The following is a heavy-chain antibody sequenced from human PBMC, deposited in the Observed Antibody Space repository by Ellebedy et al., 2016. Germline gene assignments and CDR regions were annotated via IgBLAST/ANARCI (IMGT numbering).Heavy chain of an antibody. Sequence: SETLSLTCAVYGGSFSGYFWCWIRHSPGKGLDWIGDVNHSGSTNYNPSLKRRVTISVATSKNHFSLELSSVTAADTAVYYCASSSGWYGGARWFDPWGQGTLVTVSS. CDR2: VNHSGST. D-gene: IGHD6-19*01. CDR1: GGSFSGYF. V-gene: IGHV4-34*01. CDR3: ASSSGWYGGARWFDP. J-gene: IGHJ5*02.